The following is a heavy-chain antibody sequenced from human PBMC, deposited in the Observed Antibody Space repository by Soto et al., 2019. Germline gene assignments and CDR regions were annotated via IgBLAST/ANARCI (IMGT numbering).Heavy chain of an antibody. Sequence: PSETLSLTCAVYGGSFSGYYWSWIRQPPGKGLEWIGEINHSGSTNYNPSLKSRVTISVDTSKNQFSLKLSSVTAADTAVYYCARVSGWYANWFDPWRQGTLVTVSS. CDR3: ARVSGWYANWFDP. CDR2: INHSGST. D-gene: IGHD6-19*01. J-gene: IGHJ5*02. CDR1: GGSFSGYY. V-gene: IGHV4-34*01.